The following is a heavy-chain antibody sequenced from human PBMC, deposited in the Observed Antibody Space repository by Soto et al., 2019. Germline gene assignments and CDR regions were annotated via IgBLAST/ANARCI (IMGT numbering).Heavy chain of an antibody. D-gene: IGHD1-1*01. J-gene: IGHJ5*02. CDR2: IYATGTT. CDR3: VRDGTKTLRDWFDP. Sequence: PSETLSLTCTVSGASISGFYWSWIRKSAGKGLEWIGRIYATGTTDYNPSLKSRVMMSVDTSKKQLSLKLRPVTAADTAVYYCVRDGTKTLRDWFDPWGQGISVTVSS. CDR1: GASISGFY. V-gene: IGHV4-4*07.